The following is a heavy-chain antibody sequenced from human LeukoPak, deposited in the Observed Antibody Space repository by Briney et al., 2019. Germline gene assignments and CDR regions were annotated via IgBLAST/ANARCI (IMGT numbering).Heavy chain of an antibody. CDR3: ANYCSSTSCYDAFDI. J-gene: IGHJ3*02. D-gene: IGHD2-2*01. CDR2: IYYSGST. Sequence: SETLSLTCTVSGGPISSYYWSWIRQPPGKGLEWIGYIYYSGSTNYNPSLKSRVTISVDTSKNQFSLKLSSVTAADTAVYYCANYCSSTSCYDAFDIWGPGTMVTVSS. CDR1: GGPISSYY. V-gene: IGHV4-59*08.